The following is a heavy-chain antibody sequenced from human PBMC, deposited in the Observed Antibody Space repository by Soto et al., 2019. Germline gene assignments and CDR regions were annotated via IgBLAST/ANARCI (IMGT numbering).Heavy chain of an antibody. CDR3: AKSVRAQGMDV. J-gene: IGHJ6*02. D-gene: IGHD3-10*02. Sequence: GGSLRLSCAASGFTFSSYSMNWVRQAPGKGLEWVSSISSSSSYIYYVYSVKGRFTISRDNAKNSLYLQMNSLGAEDTSVYYCAKSVRAQGMDVWGQGTTVTVSS. V-gene: IGHV3-21*04. CDR2: ISSSSSYI. CDR1: GFTFSSYS.